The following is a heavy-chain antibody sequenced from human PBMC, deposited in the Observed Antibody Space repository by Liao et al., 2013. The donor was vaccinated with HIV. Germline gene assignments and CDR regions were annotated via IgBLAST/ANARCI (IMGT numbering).Heavy chain of an antibody. J-gene: IGHJ4*02. CDR1: GGSISSGDYY. V-gene: IGHV4-61*02. Sequence: QVQLQESGPGLVKPSQTLSLTCTVSGGSISSGDYYWNWIRQPAGKGLEWIGRIYTSGSANYSPSLKGRVTMAVDTSKNQFSLKLRSVTAADTAVYYCARVPLSYCTSTSCYETWGQGTLVTVSS. CDR3: ARVPLSYCTSTSCYET. D-gene: IGHD2-2*01. CDR2: IYTSGSA.